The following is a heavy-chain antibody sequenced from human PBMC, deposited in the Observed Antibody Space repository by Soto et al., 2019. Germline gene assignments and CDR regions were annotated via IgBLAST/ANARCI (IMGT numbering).Heavy chain of an antibody. V-gene: IGHV1-8*01. Sequence: QVQLVQSGAEVKKPGAAMKVSCEASGYTFTSYDINWVRQATGQGLEWLGWMNPHSGNTGYAQKFQGRVTLTENTSIDTAYIEQNSLRSADTAVYYCASGRLGYCSGGSCHDVFDIWGQGTMVTVSS. CDR1: GYTFTSYD. CDR2: MNPHSGNT. CDR3: ASGRLGYCSGGSCHDVFDI. D-gene: IGHD2-15*01. J-gene: IGHJ3*02.